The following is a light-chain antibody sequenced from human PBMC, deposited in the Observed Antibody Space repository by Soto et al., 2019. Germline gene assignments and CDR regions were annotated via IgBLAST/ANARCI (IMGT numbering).Light chain of an antibody. CDR3: QQFHSYPWT. CDR2: KAS. V-gene: IGKV1-5*03. CDR1: QTINSW. J-gene: IGKJ2*02. Sequence: DIQMTQSPSTLSASVRDRVTITCRASQTINSWLAWYQQKPGKAPNLLIYKASSLESGVPSRFSGGGSGTEFTLTISSLQPDDFATYYCQQFHSYPWTFGQGTKLEIK.